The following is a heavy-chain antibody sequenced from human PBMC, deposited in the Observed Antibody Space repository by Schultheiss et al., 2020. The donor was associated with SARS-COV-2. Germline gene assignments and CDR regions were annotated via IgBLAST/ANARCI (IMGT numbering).Heavy chain of an antibody. D-gene: IGHD1-26*01. J-gene: IGHJ4*02. CDR1: GGSISSYY. CDR2: IYYSGST. Sequence: SETLSLTCAVSGGSISSYYWSWIRQPPGKGLEWIGYIYYSGSTYYNPSLKSRVTISVDTSKNQFSLKLSSVTAADTAVYYCARDSKYSGSYSAWGQGTLVTVSS. V-gene: IGHV4-59*12. CDR3: ARDSKYSGSYSA.